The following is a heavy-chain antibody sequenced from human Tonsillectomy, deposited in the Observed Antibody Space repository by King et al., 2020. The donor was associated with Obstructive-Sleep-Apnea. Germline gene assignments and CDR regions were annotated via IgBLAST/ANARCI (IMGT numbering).Heavy chain of an antibody. CDR2: IRYDGRNK. V-gene: IGHV3-30*02. CDR3: AKEIDAFDI. J-gene: IGHJ3*02. CDR1: GFTFSSYG. Sequence: VQLVESGGGVVQPGGSLRLSCAASGFTFSSYGMHWVCQAPGKGLEWVAFIRYDGRNKFYADSVKGRFTISRDNSKNTLYLQMNSLRAEDTAVYYCAKEIDAFDIWGQGTMVTVSS.